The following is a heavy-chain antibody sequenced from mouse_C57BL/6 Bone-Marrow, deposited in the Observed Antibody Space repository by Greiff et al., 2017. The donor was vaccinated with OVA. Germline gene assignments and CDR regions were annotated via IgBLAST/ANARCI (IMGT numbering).Heavy chain of an antibody. V-gene: IGHV14-4*01. CDR2: IDPENGDT. CDR3: TTNDYLDY. J-gene: IGHJ2*01. CDR1: GFNIKDDY. D-gene: IGHD2-3*01. Sequence: EVKLMESGAELVRPGASVKLSCTASGFNIKDDYMHWVKQRPEQGLEWIGWIDPENGDTEYASKFQGKATITADTSSNTAYLQLSSLTSEDTAVYYCTTNDYLDYWGQGTTLTVSS.